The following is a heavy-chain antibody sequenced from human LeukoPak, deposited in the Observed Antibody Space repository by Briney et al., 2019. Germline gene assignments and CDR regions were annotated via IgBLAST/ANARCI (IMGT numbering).Heavy chain of an antibody. V-gene: IGHV3-30*04. Sequence: PGGSLRLSCAASGFTFSSYAMHWVRQAPGKGLEWVAVISYDGSNKYYADSVKGRFTISRDNSKNTLYLQMNSLRAEDTAVYYCARDRGVYSYGCYYYYMDVWGKGTTVTVSS. CDR2: ISYDGSNK. CDR1: GFTFSSYA. CDR3: ARDRGVYSYGCYYYYMDV. D-gene: IGHD5-18*01. J-gene: IGHJ6*03.